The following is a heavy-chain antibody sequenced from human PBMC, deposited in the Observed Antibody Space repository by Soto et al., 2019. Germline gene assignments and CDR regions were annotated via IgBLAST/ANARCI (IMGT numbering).Heavy chain of an antibody. CDR1: GFTVSSNY. Sequence: GGSLRLSCAASGFTVSSNYMSWVRQAPGKGLEWVSVIYSGGSTYYADSVKGRFTISRDNSKNTLYLQMNSLRAEDTAVYYCARAIGYYGSGSPDAFDIWGQGTMVTVSS. V-gene: IGHV3-66*01. CDR3: ARAIGYYGSGSPDAFDI. CDR2: IYSGGST. J-gene: IGHJ3*02. D-gene: IGHD3-10*01.